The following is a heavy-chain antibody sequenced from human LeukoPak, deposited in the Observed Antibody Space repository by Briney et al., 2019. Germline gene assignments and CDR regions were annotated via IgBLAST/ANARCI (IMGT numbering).Heavy chain of an antibody. D-gene: IGHD1-1*01. Sequence: SETLSLTCTVSGVSITSSSYYWAWIRQSPGKGLEWIGSINYSGSTHYNPSLKSRVTISADTSNNQCSLRVSSVTAADAAVYYCARPLGTAVADAFGIWGQGTMVTVSS. CDR1: GVSITSSSYY. CDR3: ARPLGTAVADAFGI. V-gene: IGHV4-39*01. J-gene: IGHJ3*02. CDR2: INYSGST.